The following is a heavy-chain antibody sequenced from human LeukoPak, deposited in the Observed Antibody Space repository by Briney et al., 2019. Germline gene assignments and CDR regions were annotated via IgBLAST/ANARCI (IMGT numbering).Heavy chain of an antibody. J-gene: IGHJ3*02. CDR3: ATVEMATDVDAFDI. V-gene: IGHV4-38-2*02. D-gene: IGHD5-24*01. Sequence: SETLSLTCTVSGFSISSGYYWGWIRPPPGKGLEWIGSFYHSGSSYYNPSLKSRVTISVDTSKNHFSLKLSSVTAADTAVYYCATVEMATDVDAFDIWGQGTMVTVSS. CDR1: GFSISSGYY. CDR2: FYHSGSS.